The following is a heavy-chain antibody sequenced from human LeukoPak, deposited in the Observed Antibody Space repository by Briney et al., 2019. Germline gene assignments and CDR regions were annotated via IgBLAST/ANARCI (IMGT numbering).Heavy chain of an antibody. CDR3: ARAPIAARFDY. V-gene: IGHV4-30-2*01. D-gene: IGHD6-6*01. Sequence: SETLSLTCTVSGGSISSGGYYWSWIRQPPGKGLEWIGYIYHSGSTYYNPSLKSQVTISVDRSKNQFSLKLSSVTAADTAVYYCARAPIAARFDYWGQGTLVTVSS. CDR2: IYHSGST. J-gene: IGHJ4*02. CDR1: GGSISSGGYY.